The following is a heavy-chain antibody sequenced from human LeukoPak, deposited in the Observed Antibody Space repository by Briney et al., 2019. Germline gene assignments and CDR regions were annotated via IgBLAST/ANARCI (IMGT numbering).Heavy chain of an antibody. Sequence: PSETLSLTCAVYGGSFSGYYWSWIRQPPGKGLEWIGEINHSGSTNYNPSLKSRVTISVDTSKNQFSLKLSSVTAADTAVYYCARLGSECYYYMDVWGKGTTVTVSS. CDR2: INHSGST. J-gene: IGHJ6*03. CDR3: ARLGSECYYYMDV. CDR1: GGSFSGYY. D-gene: IGHD3-3*01. V-gene: IGHV4-34*01.